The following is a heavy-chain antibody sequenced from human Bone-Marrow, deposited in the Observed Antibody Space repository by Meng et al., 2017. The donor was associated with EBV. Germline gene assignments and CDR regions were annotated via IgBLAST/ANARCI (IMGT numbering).Heavy chain of an antibody. Sequence: EVQLVESGGXLVKRGGSLRLSCAACGFTFSSYSMNWVRQAPGKGLEWVSSISSSSSYIYYADSVKGRFTISRDNAKNSLYLQMNSLRAEDTAVYYCARAGRPTYYYDSSGYAPFDYWGQGTLVTVSS. CDR1: GFTFSSYS. CDR3: ARAGRPTYYYDSSGYAPFDY. CDR2: ISSSSSYI. D-gene: IGHD3-22*01. V-gene: IGHV3-21*01. J-gene: IGHJ4*02.